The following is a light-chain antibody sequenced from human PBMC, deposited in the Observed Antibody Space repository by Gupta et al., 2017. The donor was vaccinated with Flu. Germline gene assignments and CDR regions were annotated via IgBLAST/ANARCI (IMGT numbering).Light chain of an antibody. J-gene: IGKJ4*01. CDR1: QSVTSIY. CDR3: QQEGSSPFT. V-gene: IGKV3-20*01. Sequence: EIVLTQSPVTLSLSPGERATLSRRASQSVTSIYLAWYQQKPGQGPRLLIYGASSRASGIPDRFSGSGSGTDFTLTISRLEPEDFAVYYCQQEGSSPFTFGRGTKVEIK. CDR2: GAS.